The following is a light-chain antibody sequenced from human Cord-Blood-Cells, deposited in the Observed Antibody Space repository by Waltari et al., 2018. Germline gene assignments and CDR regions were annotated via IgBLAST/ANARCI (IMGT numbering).Light chain of an antibody. Sequence: QSALTQPASVSGSPGQSITISCTGTSSDVGGYNYVSWYQQHPGKAPELMIYDVSKRPSGVSNRFAGSKSGNAASLTISGLQAEDDADYYCSSYTSSSTWVFGGGTKLTVL. J-gene: IGLJ3*02. CDR3: SSYTSSSTWV. V-gene: IGLV2-14*01. CDR1: SSDVGGYNY. CDR2: DVS.